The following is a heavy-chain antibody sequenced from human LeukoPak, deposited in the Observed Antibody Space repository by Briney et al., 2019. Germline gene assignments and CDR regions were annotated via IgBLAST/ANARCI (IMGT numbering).Heavy chain of an antibody. Sequence: GGSLRLSCAASGFTFSSYAMSWVRQAPGKGLEWVSAISGSGGSTYYADSVKGRFTVSRDNSKNTLYLQMTSLRAEDTAVYYCARDRRGVGAFDIWGQGTMVTVSS. V-gene: IGHV3-23*01. D-gene: IGHD2-8*01. J-gene: IGHJ3*02. CDR2: ISGSGGST. CDR1: GFTFSSYA. CDR3: ARDRRGVGAFDI.